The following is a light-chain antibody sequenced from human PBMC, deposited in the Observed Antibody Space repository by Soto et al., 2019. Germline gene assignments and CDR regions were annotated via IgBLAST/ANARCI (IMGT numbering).Light chain of an antibody. J-gene: IGKJ1*01. CDR1: QSVSAY. V-gene: IGKV3-11*01. CDR3: QQRSNWPWT. Sequence: IVLPQYPATLSLSPGERATLSCRASQSVSAYLAWYQQKPGQAPRLLIYDASNRATGIPARFSGSGSGTDFTLTISSLEPEDFAVYYCQQRSNWPWTFGQGTKVDNK. CDR2: DAS.